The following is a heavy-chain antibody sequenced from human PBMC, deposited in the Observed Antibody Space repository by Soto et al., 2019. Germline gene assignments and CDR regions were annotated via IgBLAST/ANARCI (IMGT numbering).Heavy chain of an antibody. Sequence: GGSLRLSCAASGFTFSSYWMHWVRQAPGRGSVWVSRISDDGTSTTYADSVRGRFTISRDNANYTLYLELSSLRAGDTGVYYCARRHAYVFDYWGQGTLVTVSS. CDR2: ISDDGTST. D-gene: IGHD2-2*01. V-gene: IGHV3-74*03. CDR1: GFTFSSYW. CDR3: ARRHAYVFDY. J-gene: IGHJ4*02.